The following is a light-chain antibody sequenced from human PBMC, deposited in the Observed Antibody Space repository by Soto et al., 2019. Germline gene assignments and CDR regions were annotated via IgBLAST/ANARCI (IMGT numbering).Light chain of an antibody. CDR2: EVS. CDR1: SSDIGSYNY. CDR3: TSYTGSRSLVV. V-gene: IGLV2-14*01. Sequence: QSALTQPASVSASPGQSITISCTGTSSDIGSYNYVSWYRHHPGKAPQLMIYEVSHRPSGISHRFSGSKSGNTASLTISGLQAEDEGYYYCTSYTGSRSLVVFGGGTQLPVL. J-gene: IGLJ2*01.